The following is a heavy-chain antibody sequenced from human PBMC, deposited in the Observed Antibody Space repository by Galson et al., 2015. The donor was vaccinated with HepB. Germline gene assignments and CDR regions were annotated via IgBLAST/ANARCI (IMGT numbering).Heavy chain of an antibody. Sequence: SCKVSGYTLTELSMHWVRQAPGKGLEWMGGFDPEDGETIYAQKFQGRVTMTEDTSTDTAYMELSSLRSEDTAVYYCATGEWGATGAPQFDYWGQGTLVTVSS. D-gene: IGHD1-26*01. CDR2: FDPEDGET. CDR3: ATGEWGATGAPQFDY. V-gene: IGHV1-24*01. CDR1: GYTLTELS. J-gene: IGHJ4*02.